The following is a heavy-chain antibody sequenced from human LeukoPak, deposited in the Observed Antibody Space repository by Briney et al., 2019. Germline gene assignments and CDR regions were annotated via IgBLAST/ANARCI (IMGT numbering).Heavy chain of an antibody. CDR3: ARQAAELGNYYYYYYMDV. J-gene: IGHJ6*03. D-gene: IGHD7-27*01. CDR1: GFTVSNNY. Sequence: LPGGSLRLSCAASGFTVSNNYMTWVRQAPGKGLEWVSVIYSGGGTYYADSVKGRFPISRDNSKNTLYLQMNSLRSEDTAVYYCARQAAELGNYYYYYYMDVWGKGTTVTVSS. V-gene: IGHV3-53*05. CDR2: IYSGGGT.